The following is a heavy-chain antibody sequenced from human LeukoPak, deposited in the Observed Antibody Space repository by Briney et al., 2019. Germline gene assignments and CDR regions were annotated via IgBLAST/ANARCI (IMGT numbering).Heavy chain of an antibody. CDR3: VRSAFLTTEFYFDY. CDR2: INTDGRTI. V-gene: IGHV3-74*01. J-gene: IGHJ4*01. CDR1: GFTFSRYW. D-gene: IGHD4-11*01. Sequence: GGSLRLTCAASGFTFSRYWMHWVRQAPGKGLVWVSRINTDGRTITYADSVKGRFTISRDNAKNTLYLQMNSLRAEDTAVYYCVRSAFLTTEFYFDYWGHGTLVTVSS.